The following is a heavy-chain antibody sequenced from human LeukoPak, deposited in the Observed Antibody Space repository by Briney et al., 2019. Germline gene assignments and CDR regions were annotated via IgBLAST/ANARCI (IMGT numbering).Heavy chain of an antibody. CDR1: GFTFSSYS. CDR2: ISSSSSTI. Sequence: QPGGSLRLSCAASGFTFSSYSMNWVRQAPGKGLEWVSYISSSSSTIYYADSVKGRFTISRDNAKNSLYLQMNSLRAEDTAVYYCARDRVLETTFGVVPDAFDIWGQGTMVTVSS. J-gene: IGHJ3*02. D-gene: IGHD3-3*01. V-gene: IGHV3-48*01. CDR3: ARDRVLETTFGVVPDAFDI.